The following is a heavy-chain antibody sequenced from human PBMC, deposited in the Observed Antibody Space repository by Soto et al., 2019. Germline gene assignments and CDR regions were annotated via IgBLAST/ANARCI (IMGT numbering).Heavy chain of an antibody. J-gene: IGHJ6*02. CDR1: GFTFSSYA. Sequence: GGSLRLSCAASGFTFSSYAMHWVRQAPGKGLEWVAVISYDGSNKYYADSVKGRFTISRDNSKNTLYLQMNSLRAEDTAVYYCAGSSYGNRNYYYYGMDVRGQGTTVTVS. D-gene: IGHD1-1*01. CDR3: AGSSYGNRNYYYYGMDV. V-gene: IGHV3-30-3*01. CDR2: ISYDGSNK.